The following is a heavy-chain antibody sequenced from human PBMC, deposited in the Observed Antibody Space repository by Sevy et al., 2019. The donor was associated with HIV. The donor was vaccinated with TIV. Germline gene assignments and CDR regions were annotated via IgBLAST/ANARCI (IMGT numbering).Heavy chain of an antibody. J-gene: IGHJ4*02. CDR2: IYYSGST. V-gene: IGHV4-39*02. D-gene: IGHD3-3*01. CDR1: GGSISSSSYY. Sequence: SETLSLTCTVSGGSISSSSYYWGWIRQPPGKGLEWIGSIYYSGSTYYNPSLKSRVTISVDTSKNQFSLKLSSVTAADTAVYYCARDYDCWSGYYKADTYYFDYWGQGTLVTVSS. CDR3: ARDYDCWSGYYKADTYYFDY.